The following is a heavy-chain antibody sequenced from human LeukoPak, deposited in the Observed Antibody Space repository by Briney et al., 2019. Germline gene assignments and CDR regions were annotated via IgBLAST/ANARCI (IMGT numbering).Heavy chain of an antibody. CDR3: ARDQYQYYYGMDV. V-gene: IGHV3-21*01. CDR1: GFTFSSYS. J-gene: IGHJ6*02. CDR2: ISSSSSYI. D-gene: IGHD2-2*01. Sequence: GGSLRLSCAASGFTFSSYSMNWVRRAPGKGLEWVSSISSSSSYIYYADSVKGRFTISRDNAKNSLYLQMNSLRAEDTAVYYCARDQYQYYYGMDVWGQGTTVTVSS.